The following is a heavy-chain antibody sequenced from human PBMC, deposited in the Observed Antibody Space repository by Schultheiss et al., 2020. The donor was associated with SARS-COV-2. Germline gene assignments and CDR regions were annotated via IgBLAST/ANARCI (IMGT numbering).Heavy chain of an antibody. Sequence: ASVKVSCKASGYTFTSYYMHWVRQAPGQGLEWMGIINPSGGSTSYAQKFQGRVTMTRDTSTSTVYMELSSLRSEDTALYYCASLYQLLYTPYYGMDVWGQGTTVTVSS. CDR3: ASLYQLLYTPYYGMDV. V-gene: IGHV1-46*01. J-gene: IGHJ6*02. CDR1: GYTFTSYY. D-gene: IGHD2-2*02. CDR2: INPSGGST.